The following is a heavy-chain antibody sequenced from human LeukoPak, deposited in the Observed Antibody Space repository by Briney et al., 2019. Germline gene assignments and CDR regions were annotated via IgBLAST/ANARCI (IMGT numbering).Heavy chain of an antibody. CDR2: IYYSGST. Sequence: ASETLSLTCTVSGGSISSYYWSWIRQPPGKGLEWIGYIYYSGSTNYNPSLKSRVTISVDTSKNQFSLKLSSVTAADTAVYYCARSYFDWLAPLFDYWGQGTLVTVSS. V-gene: IGHV4-59*08. CDR1: GGSISSYY. CDR3: ARSYFDWLAPLFDY. D-gene: IGHD3-9*01. J-gene: IGHJ4*02.